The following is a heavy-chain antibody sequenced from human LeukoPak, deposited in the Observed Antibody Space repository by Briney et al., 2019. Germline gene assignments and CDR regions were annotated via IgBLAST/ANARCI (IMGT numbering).Heavy chain of an antibody. CDR3: ARVVEDYYDSSGYYYYFDY. D-gene: IGHD3-22*01. Sequence: SQTLSLTCTVAGGSISSGSYYWSWIRPPAGKGLEWLGPIYTSGSTNYNPSLKSRVTISVDTSKNQFSLKLSSVTAADTAVYYCARVVEDYYDSSGYYYYFDYWGQGTLVTVSS. CDR1: GGSISSGSYY. CDR2: IYTSGST. J-gene: IGHJ4*02. V-gene: IGHV4-61*02.